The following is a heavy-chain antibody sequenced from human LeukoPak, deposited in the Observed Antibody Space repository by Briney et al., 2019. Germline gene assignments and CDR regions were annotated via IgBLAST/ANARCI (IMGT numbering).Heavy chain of an antibody. Sequence: SQTLSLTCTVSGGSISNNDYYWNWIRQPSGKGLEWIGHIYYSGSTYHGSSLKSRFTISADTSKNQFSLKLSSVTAADTAVYYCARGLGSCSGGNCYQIDYWGQGALVTVSS. CDR3: ARGLGSCSGGNCYQIDY. CDR1: GGSISNNDYY. D-gene: IGHD2-15*01. J-gene: IGHJ4*02. V-gene: IGHV4-30-4*01. CDR2: IYYSGST.